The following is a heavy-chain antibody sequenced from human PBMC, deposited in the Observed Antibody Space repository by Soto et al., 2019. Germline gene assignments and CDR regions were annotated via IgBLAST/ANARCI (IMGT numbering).Heavy chain of an antibody. CDR1: GLNFSGYY. CDR2: INHSGST. J-gene: IGHJ6*03. Sequence: SETLSLTSAVYGLNFSGYYWSWIRQPPGKGLEWIGEINHSGSTNYNPSLKSRVTISVDTSKNQFSLKLSSVTAADTAVYYCARVPAAILSYYYYCMDVWGKGTTVTVSS. CDR3: ARVPAAILSYYYYCMDV. V-gene: IGHV4-34*01. D-gene: IGHD2-2*02.